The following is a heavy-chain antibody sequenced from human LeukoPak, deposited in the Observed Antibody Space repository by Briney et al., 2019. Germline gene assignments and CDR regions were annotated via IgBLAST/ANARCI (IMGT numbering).Heavy chain of an antibody. D-gene: IGHD3-22*01. J-gene: IGHJ4*02. CDR3: AKDRGRYYDSSGYYWGYYFDS. Sequence: GGSLRLSCAASGFTFSSYVVNWVRQAPGKGLEWVSAISGSGGSTFYADSVKGRFTISRDNSKNTLYLQMSSLTAEDTAVYYCAKDRGRYYDSSGYYWGYYFDSWGQGILVTVST. CDR2: ISGSGGST. CDR1: GFTFSSYV. V-gene: IGHV3-23*01.